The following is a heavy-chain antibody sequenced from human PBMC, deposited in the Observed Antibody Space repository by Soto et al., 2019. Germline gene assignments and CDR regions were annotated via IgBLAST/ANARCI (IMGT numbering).Heavy chain of an antibody. Sequence: QLHLVQSGAVVKKPGASVTVSCSASGYPVTAYYMHWVRQAPGRGLEWMGGINPATGAAKYTQTFQGRVTMTGDTPTSTVFLELSGLTSEDTAVFYCARGGGVGVAGSAAFDMWGQGTLVTVSS. CDR2: INPATGAA. V-gene: IGHV1-2*02. D-gene: IGHD3-3*01. CDR1: GYPVTAYY. J-gene: IGHJ3*02. CDR3: ARGGGVGVAGSAAFDM.